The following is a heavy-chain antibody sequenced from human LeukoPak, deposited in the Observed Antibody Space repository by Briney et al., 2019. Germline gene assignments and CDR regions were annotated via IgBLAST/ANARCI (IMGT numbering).Heavy chain of an antibody. J-gene: IGHJ4*02. CDR1: GFTFSSYA. V-gene: IGHV3-23*01. Sequence: GGSLRLSCAASGFTFSSYAISWVRQAPGKGLEWVSSISSSGDRTYYADSVKGRFTISRDYSKNTVYLQMSTLRAEDTTVYYCVKASTCGGDCYFFDHWGQGTLVTVSS. D-gene: IGHD2-21*02. CDR3: VKASTCGGDCYFFDH. CDR2: ISSSGDRT.